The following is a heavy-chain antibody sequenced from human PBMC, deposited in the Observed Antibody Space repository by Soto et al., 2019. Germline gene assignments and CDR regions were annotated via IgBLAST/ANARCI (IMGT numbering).Heavy chain of an antibody. Sequence: GGSLRLSCAASGFTVSRNYMSWVRQAPGKGLEWVSAISGSGGSTYYADSVKGRFTISRDNSKNTLYLQMNSLRAEDTAVYYCTASSGWYNAFDIWGQGTMVTVSS. CDR1: GFTVSRNY. J-gene: IGHJ3*02. CDR3: TASSGWYNAFDI. CDR2: ISGSGGST. D-gene: IGHD6-19*01. V-gene: IGHV3-23*01.